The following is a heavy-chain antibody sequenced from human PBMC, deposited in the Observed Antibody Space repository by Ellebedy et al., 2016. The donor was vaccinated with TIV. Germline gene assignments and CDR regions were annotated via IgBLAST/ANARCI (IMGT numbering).Heavy chain of an antibody. CDR2: IYYSGST. CDR1: GGSISSSSYY. Sequence: SETLSLTCTVSGGSISSSSYYWGWIRQPPGKGLEWIGSIYYSGSTYYNPSLKSRVTISVDTSKNQSSLKLSSVTAADTAVYYCARDGSPTYGMDVWGQGTTVTVSS. CDR3: ARDGSPTYGMDV. J-gene: IGHJ6*02. D-gene: IGHD2-2*03. V-gene: IGHV4-39*07.